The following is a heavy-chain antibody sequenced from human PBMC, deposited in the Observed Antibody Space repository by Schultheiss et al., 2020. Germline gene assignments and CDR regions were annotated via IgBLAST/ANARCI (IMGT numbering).Heavy chain of an antibody. V-gene: IGHV3-33*01. CDR1: GFTFSSYG. Sequence: GGSLRLSCAASGFTFSSYGMHWVRQAPGKGLEWVAVIWYDGSNKYYADSVKGRFTISKDNSKNTLYLQMNSLRAEDTAIYYCARARSYSFDSWGQGTLVTVSS. D-gene: IGHD1-26*01. CDR2: IWYDGSNK. CDR3: ARARSYSFDS. J-gene: IGHJ4*02.